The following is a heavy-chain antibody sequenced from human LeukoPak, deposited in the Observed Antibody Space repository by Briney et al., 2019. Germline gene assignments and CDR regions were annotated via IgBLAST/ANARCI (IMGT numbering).Heavy chain of an antibody. CDR3: ASPHRYYYGSGSYKGWFDP. CDR2: INHSGST. Sequence: SETLSLTCAVYGGSFSGYYWNWIRQPPGKGLEWIGEINHSGSTNYNPSLKSRVTISVDTSKNQFSLKLSSVTAADTAVYYCASPHRYYYGSGSYKGWFDPWGQGTLVTVSS. CDR1: GGSFSGYY. D-gene: IGHD3-10*01. J-gene: IGHJ5*02. V-gene: IGHV4-34*01.